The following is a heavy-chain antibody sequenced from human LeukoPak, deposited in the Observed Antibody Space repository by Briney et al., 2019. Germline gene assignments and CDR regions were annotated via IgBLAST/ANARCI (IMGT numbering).Heavy chain of an antibody. D-gene: IGHD2-15*01. CDR1: GYTFIDYY. V-gene: IGHV1-2*06. Sequence: ASXKVSCKASGYTFIDYYMYWLRQAPGEGLEWMGRINPKSGDTNYAQNFQGRVTMTRDTSMNTAYMELSRLRSDDTAVYFCARGYCSGGSCYLVENWFDFWGQGTLVTVSS. CDR2: INPKSGDT. J-gene: IGHJ5*01. CDR3: ARGYCSGGSCYLVENWFDF.